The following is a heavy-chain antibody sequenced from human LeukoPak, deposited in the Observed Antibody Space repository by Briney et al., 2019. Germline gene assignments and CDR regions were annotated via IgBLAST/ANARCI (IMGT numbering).Heavy chain of an antibody. CDR3: ARQRGLEGFDY. CDR2: IYHSGST. Sequence: PSETLSLTCAVSGYSISSGYYWGWIRQPRGKGLEWIGSIYHSGSTYYNPSLKSRVTISVDTSKNQFSLKLSSVTAADTAVYYCARQRGLEGFDYWGQGTLVTVSS. V-gene: IGHV4-38-2*01. D-gene: IGHD1-1*01. J-gene: IGHJ4*02. CDR1: GYSISSGYY.